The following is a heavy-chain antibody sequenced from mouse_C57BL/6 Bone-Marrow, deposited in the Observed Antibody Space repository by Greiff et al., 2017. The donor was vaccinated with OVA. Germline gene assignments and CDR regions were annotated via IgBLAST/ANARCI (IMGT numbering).Heavy chain of an antibody. CDR2: IYPGSGNT. CDR1: GYTFTDYY. Sequence: QVQLQQSGAELVRPGASVKLSCKASGYTFTDYYINWVKQRPGQGLEWIARIYPGSGNTYYNEKFKGKATLTAEKSSSPAYMQLSSLTSEDSAVYFCARNPFAYWGQGTLVTVSA. J-gene: IGHJ3*01. CDR3: ARNPFAY. V-gene: IGHV1-76*01.